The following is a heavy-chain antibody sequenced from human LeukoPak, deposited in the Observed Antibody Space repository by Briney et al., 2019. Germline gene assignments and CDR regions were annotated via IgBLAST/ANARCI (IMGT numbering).Heavy chain of an antibody. Sequence: SEPLSLTCSGSNYSISNSLYWGWLRQPPGKGLEWIGSIYRSGSTFYNPSLKSRVTISLDTSKKQFSLKLSSVTAADTAVYFCARGTYCYYMDGWGKGTTVTVSS. V-gene: IGHV4-38-2*02. CDR1: NYSISNSLY. J-gene: IGHJ6*03. CDR3: ARGTYCYYMDG. CDR2: IYRSGST.